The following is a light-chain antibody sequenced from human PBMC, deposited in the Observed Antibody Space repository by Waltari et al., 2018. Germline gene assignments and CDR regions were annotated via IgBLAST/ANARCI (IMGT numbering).Light chain of an antibody. CDR3: ATWDSSLSVVV. CDR2: DKN. Sequence: QSVLPQPPSVSAAPGPKVTISCPGSSSTLGKYHVSWYQQVPGTPPKLSIYDKNKRPSGIPDRFSGSQSGTSATLGITGLHTGDEADYYCATWDSSLSVVVFGGGTKVTVL. CDR1: SSTLGKYH. V-gene: IGLV1-51*01. J-gene: IGLJ2*01.